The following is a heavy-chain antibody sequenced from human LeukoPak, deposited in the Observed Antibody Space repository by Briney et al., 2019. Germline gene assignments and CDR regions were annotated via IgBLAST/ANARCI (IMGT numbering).Heavy chain of an antibody. Sequence: GGSLRLSCAASGFTFSSYWMNWARQAPGKGLEWVASINHNGNVNYYVDSVKGRFTISRDNAKNSLYLQMNSLRADDTALYYCVVQLWSWGQGTLVTVSS. J-gene: IGHJ4*02. CDR1: GFTFSSYW. D-gene: IGHD5-18*01. V-gene: IGHV3-7*03. CDR2: INHNGNVN. CDR3: VVQLWS.